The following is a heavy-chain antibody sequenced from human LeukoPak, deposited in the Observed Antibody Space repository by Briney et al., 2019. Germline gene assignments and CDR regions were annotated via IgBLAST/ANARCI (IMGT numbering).Heavy chain of an antibody. D-gene: IGHD6-13*01. CDR1: GGSISSGGYS. CDR3: ARVDDSQLAFDY. V-gene: IGHV4-30-2*01. Sequence: SETLSLTCSVYGGSISSGGYSWSWIRQPPGKGLKWIGYIYHSGSTYYNPSLKSRVTISVDRSKNQFSLKLSSVTAADTAVYYCARVDDSQLAFDYWGQGTLVTVSS. J-gene: IGHJ4*02. CDR2: IYHSGST.